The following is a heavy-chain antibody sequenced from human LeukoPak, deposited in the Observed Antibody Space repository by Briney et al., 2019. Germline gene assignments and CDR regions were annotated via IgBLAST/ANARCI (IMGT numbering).Heavy chain of an antibody. J-gene: IGHJ3*02. Sequence: GWSLRLSCAASGFTFSSYSMNWVGQASGTVQAWFSSISSSSYIYYADSVKGRFTISRDNAKNSLYLQMNSLRAEDTAVYYCARDSSGYYQNAFDIWGQGTMVTVSS. CDR2: ISSSSYI. CDR3: ARDSSGYYQNAFDI. V-gene: IGHV3-21*01. D-gene: IGHD3-22*01. CDR1: GFTFSSYS.